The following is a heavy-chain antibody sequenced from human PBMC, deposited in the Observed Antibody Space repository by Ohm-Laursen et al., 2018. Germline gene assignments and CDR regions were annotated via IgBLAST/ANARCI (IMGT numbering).Heavy chain of an antibody. V-gene: IGHV1-69*04. J-gene: IGHJ4*02. Sequence: SVKVSCKASGGTFSSYAISWVRQAPGQGLEWMGRIIPILGIANYAQKFQGRVTITADKSTSTAYMELSSLRSEDTAVYYCARVGVGATTGYFDYWGQGTLVTVSS. CDR3: ARVGVGATTGYFDY. CDR1: GGTFSSYA. CDR2: IIPILGIA. D-gene: IGHD1-26*01.